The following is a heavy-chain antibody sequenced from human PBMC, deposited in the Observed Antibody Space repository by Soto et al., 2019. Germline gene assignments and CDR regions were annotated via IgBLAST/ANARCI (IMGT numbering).Heavy chain of an antibody. V-gene: IGHV3-73*02. Sequence: EVVLVESGGGLVQPGGSLKLSCAASGFRFTGSAIHWVRQAPGKGLEWVGLIRNRPNSYATAYAESLKGRVTICRDDSRNTSYLQVKSLKSEDTAVYFCTRACSGGSCYSTSDFDYWGQGTLVTVSS. CDR3: TRACSGGSCYSTSDFDY. D-gene: IGHD2-15*01. CDR1: GFRFTGSA. CDR2: IRNRPNSYAT. J-gene: IGHJ4*02.